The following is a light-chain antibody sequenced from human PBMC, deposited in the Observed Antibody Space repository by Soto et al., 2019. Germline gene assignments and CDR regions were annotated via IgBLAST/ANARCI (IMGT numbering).Light chain of an antibody. V-gene: IGKV3-15*01. CDR1: QSVSSN. CDR2: GAS. J-gene: IGKJ1*01. CDR3: HHYNNWPPWT. Sequence: EIVMTQSPATLSVSPGERATLSCRASQSVSSNLAWYQQKPGQAPRLLIYGASTRDTGIPARFSGSGSGTDFTPTISSLQSEDFAVYYCHHYNNWPPWTFGQGTKVEIK.